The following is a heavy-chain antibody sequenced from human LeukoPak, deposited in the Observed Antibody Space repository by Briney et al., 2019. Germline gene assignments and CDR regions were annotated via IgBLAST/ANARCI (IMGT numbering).Heavy chain of an antibody. V-gene: IGHV1-2*02. D-gene: IGHD4-17*01. Sequence: ASVKVSCKASGYTFIEYYLNWMRQAPGQGLEWMGWISPYSGATHYAQIFQGRVTMTRDTSISTAYMEVSSLRSDDSAVYFCARTLTTATWDYWGQGTLVTVSS. CDR1: GYTFIEYY. CDR3: ARTLTTATWDY. CDR2: ISPYSGAT. J-gene: IGHJ4*02.